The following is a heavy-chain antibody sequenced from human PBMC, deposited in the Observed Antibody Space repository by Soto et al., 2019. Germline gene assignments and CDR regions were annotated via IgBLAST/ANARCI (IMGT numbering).Heavy chain of an antibody. CDR3: ASRGEVRGVNDWFDP. CDR1: GGTFSSYA. D-gene: IGHD3-10*01. J-gene: IGHJ5*02. V-gene: IGHV1-69*01. Sequence: QVQLVQSGAEVKKPGSSVKVSCKASGGTFSSYAISWVRQAPGQGLEWMGGIIPIFGTANYAQKFQGRVTIAADESTGTAYMELSSLRSEDTVVYYCASRGEVRGVNDWFDPWGQGTLVTVS. CDR2: IIPIFGTA.